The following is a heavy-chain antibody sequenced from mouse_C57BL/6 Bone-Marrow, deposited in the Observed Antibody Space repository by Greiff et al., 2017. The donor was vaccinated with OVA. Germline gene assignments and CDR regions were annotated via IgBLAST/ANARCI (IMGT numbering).Heavy chain of an antibody. CDR3: ARETTVVDWYFDV. D-gene: IGHD1-1*01. Sequence: VMLVESGAELARPGASVKLSCKASGYTFTSYGISWVKQRTGQGLEWIGEIYPRSGNTYYNEKFKGKATLTADKSSSTAYMELRSLTSEDSAVYFCARETTVVDWYFDVWGTGTTVTVSS. CDR1: GYTFTSYG. CDR2: IYPRSGNT. J-gene: IGHJ1*03. V-gene: IGHV1-81*01.